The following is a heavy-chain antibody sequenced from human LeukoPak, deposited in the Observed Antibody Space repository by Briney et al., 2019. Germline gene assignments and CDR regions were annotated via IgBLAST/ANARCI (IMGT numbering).Heavy chain of an antibody. Sequence: ASVKVSCKASGYTFTGYYMHWVRQAPGQGLEWMGYINPDGGVTNYAQRFQGRVTMTRDTSISTAYMELSRLRSDDTAVYYCARDYGDYNRAFDIWGQGTMVTVSS. D-gene: IGHD4-17*01. J-gene: IGHJ3*02. V-gene: IGHV1-2*02. CDR3: ARDYGDYNRAFDI. CDR1: GYTFTGYY. CDR2: INPDGGVT.